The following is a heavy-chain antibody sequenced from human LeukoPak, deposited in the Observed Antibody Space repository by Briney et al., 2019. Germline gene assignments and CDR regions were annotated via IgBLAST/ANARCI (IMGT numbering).Heavy chain of an antibody. CDR2: IYYSGST. CDR3: ARGGWFDP. J-gene: IGHJ5*02. V-gene: IGHV4-59*01. Sequence: TSETLSLTCTVSGGSISSYYWSWIRQPPGKGLEWIGYIYYSGSTNYNPSLKSRVTISVDTSKNQFSLKLSSVTAADPAVYYCARGGWFDPWGQGTLVTVSS. CDR1: GGSISSYY.